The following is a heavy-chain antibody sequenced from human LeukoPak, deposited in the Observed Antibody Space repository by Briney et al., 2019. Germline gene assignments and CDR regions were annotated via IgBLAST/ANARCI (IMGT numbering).Heavy chain of an antibody. D-gene: IGHD4-17*01. CDR3: AREGDYGDHDY. CDR1: GGSISSGGYY. V-gene: IGHV4-31*03. CDR2: IYYSGST. J-gene: IGHJ4*02. Sequence: KPSETLSLTCTVSGGSISSGGYYWSWICQHPGKGLEWIGYIYYSGSTYYNPSLKSRVTISVDTSKNQFSLKLSSVTAADTAVYYCAREGDYGDHDYWGQGTLVTVSS.